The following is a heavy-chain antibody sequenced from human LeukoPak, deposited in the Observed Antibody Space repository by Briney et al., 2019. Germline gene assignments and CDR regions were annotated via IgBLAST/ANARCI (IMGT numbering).Heavy chain of an antibody. J-gene: IGHJ4*02. CDR2: FDPEDGET. V-gene: IGHV1-24*01. CDR3: ARDSTIAVADDRYFDY. D-gene: IGHD6-19*01. CDR1: GYTLSELS. Sequence: ASVKVSCKVSGYTLSELSMHWVRQAPVKGLERMGGFDPEDGETIYAQKFQGRVTMTEDTSTDTAYMELSSLRSEDTAMYYCARDSTIAVADDRYFDYWGQGTLVTVSS.